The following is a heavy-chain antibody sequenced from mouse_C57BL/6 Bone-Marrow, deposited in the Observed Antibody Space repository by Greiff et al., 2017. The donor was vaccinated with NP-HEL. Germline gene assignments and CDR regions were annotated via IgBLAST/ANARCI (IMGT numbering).Heavy chain of an antibody. D-gene: IGHD1-3*01. CDR2: IDPSDSYT. V-gene: IGHV1-69*01. J-gene: IGHJ2*01. Sequence: QVQLQQPGAELVMPGASVKLSCKASGYTFTSYWMHWVKQRPGQGLEWIGEIDPSDSYTNYNQKFKGKSTLTVDKSSSTAYMQLSSLTSEDSAVYYCARVGVKVLLDYWGQGTTLTVSS. CDR3: ARVGVKVLLDY. CDR1: GYTFTSYW.